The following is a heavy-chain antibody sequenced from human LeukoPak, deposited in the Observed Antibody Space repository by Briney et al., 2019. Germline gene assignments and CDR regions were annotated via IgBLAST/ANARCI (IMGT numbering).Heavy chain of an antibody. J-gene: IGHJ4*02. CDR1: GFTFSSYG. CDR3: AKEYSWSQFDY. CDR2: VGYDGGNK. Sequence: GGSLRLSCAASGFTFSSYGMQWVRQAPGKGLEWVAVVGYDGGNKHYADSVRGRFTISRDNSKNTLYLQMNSLRAEDTAVYYCAKEYSWSQFDYWGQGTLVTVSS. D-gene: IGHD1-26*01. V-gene: IGHV3-30*18.